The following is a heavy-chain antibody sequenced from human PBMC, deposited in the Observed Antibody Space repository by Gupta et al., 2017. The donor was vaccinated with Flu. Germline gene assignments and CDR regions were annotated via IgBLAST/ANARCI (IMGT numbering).Heavy chain of an antibody. CDR2: ISGSGGST. V-gene: IGHV3-23*01. CDR3: AKSSMVRGVIAD. D-gene: IGHD3-10*01. CDR1: GFTFSSYA. Sequence: EVQLLESAGGLVQPGGSLRLSCAASGFTFSSYAMSWVRQAPGKGLEWVSAISGSGGSTYYAESVKGRFTISRDNSKNTLYLQMNSLRAEDTAVYYCAKSSMVRGVIADWGQGTLVTDSS. J-gene: IGHJ4*02.